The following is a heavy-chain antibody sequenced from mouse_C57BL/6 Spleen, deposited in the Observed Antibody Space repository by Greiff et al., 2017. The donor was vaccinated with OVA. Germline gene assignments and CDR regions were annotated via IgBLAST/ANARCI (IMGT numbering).Heavy chain of an antibody. Sequence: EVQLVESGGGLVKPGGSLKLSCAASGFTFSSYAMSWVRQTPEKRLEWVATISDGGSYTYYPDNVKGRFTISRDNAKNNLYLQMSHLKSEDTAMYYCARDLVTTVDQFAYWGQGTLVTVSA. J-gene: IGHJ3*01. V-gene: IGHV5-4*01. CDR1: GFTFSSYA. CDR2: ISDGGSYT. D-gene: IGHD1-1*01. CDR3: ARDLVTTVDQFAY.